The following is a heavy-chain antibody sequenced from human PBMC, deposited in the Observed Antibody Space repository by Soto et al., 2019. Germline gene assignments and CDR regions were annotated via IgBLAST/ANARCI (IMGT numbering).Heavy chain of an antibody. CDR2: ISYDGSNK. J-gene: IGHJ4*02. D-gene: IGHD5-12*01. CDR3: ATDRPLHGYNLYYLDY. CDR1: GFTFSSYG. Sequence: VGSLRLSCAASGFTFSSYGMHWVRQAPGKGLEWVAVISYDGSNKYYADSVKGRSTISRDNSKNTLYLQMNSLRAEDTAVYYCATDRPLHGYNLYYLDYWGQGTLVTVSS. V-gene: IGHV3-30*03.